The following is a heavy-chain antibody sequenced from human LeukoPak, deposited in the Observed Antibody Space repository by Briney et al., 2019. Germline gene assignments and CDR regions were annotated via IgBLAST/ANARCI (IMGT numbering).Heavy chain of an antibody. V-gene: IGHV3-48*03. CDR3: AREEGILQTYNWFDP. CDR1: GFTFSSYE. J-gene: IGHJ5*02. Sequence: PGGSLRLSCAASGFTFSSYEMNWVRQAPGKGLEWVSYISSSGSTIYCADSVKGRFTISRDNAKNSLYLQMNSLRAEDTAVYYCAREEGILQTYNWFDPWGQGTLDTASS. CDR2: ISSSGSTI. D-gene: IGHD2/OR15-2a*01.